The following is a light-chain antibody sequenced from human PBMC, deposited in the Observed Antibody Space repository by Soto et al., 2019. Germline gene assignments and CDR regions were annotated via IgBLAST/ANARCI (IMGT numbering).Light chain of an antibody. CDR1: QSLLHSNGYNY. CDR2: LGS. V-gene: IGKV2-28*01. CDR3: QQSFRTPYT. Sequence: DIVMTQSPLSLPVTPGEPASISCRSSQSLLHSNGYNYLDWYLQKPGQSPKLLIYLGSNRASGVPDRFSGSGSGTEFTLTISGLQPEDFATYYCQQSFRTPYTFGQGTRLDIK. J-gene: IGKJ2*01.